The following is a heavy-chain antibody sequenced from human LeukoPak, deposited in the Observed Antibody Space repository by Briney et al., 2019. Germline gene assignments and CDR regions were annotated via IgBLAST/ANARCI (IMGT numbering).Heavy chain of an antibody. Sequence: SETLSLTCTVSGGSISSSSYYWGWIRQPPGKGLEWIGSIYYSGSTYYNPSLKSRVTISVDTSKNQFSLKLSSVTAADTAVYYCASVYDFWSGYYQSAFDIWGQGTMVTVSS. CDR1: GGSISSSSYY. V-gene: IGHV4-39*07. J-gene: IGHJ3*02. CDR3: ASVYDFWSGYYQSAFDI. CDR2: IYYSGST. D-gene: IGHD3-3*01.